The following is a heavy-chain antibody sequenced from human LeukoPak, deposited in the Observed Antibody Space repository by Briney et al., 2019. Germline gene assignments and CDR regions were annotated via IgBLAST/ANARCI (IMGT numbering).Heavy chain of an antibody. J-gene: IGHJ3*02. CDR3: ARHGDTPFGAFDI. CDR2: INHSGST. Sequence: SETLSLTCAVYGGSFSGYYWSWIRQPPGKGLEWIGEINHSGSTNYNPSLKSRVTISVDTSKNQFSLKLSSVTAADTAVYYCARHGDTPFGAFDIWGQGTMVTVSS. V-gene: IGHV4-34*01. D-gene: IGHD3-10*01. CDR1: GGSFSGYY.